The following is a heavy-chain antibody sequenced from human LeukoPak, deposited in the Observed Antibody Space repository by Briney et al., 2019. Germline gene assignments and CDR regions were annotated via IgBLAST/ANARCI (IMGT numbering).Heavy chain of an antibody. CDR2: IKQDGSEK. CDR1: EFTFNIYW. D-gene: IGHD3-3*01. CDR3: ARVRFLERSQYYFDY. Sequence: GGSLRLSCAASEFTFNIYWMSWVRQAPGKGLEWVANIKQDGSEKYYVDSVEGRFTVSRDNAKNSLYLQMNSLRAEDTAVYYCARVRFLERSQYYFDYWGQGTLVTVSS. V-gene: IGHV3-7*01. J-gene: IGHJ4*02.